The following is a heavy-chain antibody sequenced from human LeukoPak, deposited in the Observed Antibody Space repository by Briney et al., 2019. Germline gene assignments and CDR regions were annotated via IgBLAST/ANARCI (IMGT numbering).Heavy chain of an antibody. V-gene: IGHV4-59*10. CDR2: IYTSGST. Sequence: PSETLSLTCAVYGGSFSGYYWSWIRQSPGKGLEWIGRIYTSGSTNYNPSLKSRVTISVDTSKNQFSLKLSSVTAADTAVYYCARVQSRLSWFDPWGQGTLVTVSS. J-gene: IGHJ5*02. CDR3: ARVQSRLSWFDP. CDR1: GGSFSGYY.